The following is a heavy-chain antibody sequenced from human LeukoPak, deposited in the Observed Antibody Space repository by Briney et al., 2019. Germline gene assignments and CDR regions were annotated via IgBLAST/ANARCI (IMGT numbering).Heavy chain of an antibody. CDR3: ARARKSGGITMIRGVKDRGWFDP. J-gene: IGHJ5*02. CDR2: IRYDGSNK. D-gene: IGHD3-10*01. V-gene: IGHV3-30*02. Sequence: GGSLRLSCAASGFTFSNYSMHWVREAPGKGLEWVAFIRYDGSNKCYPDSVKGRFTISKDNSKNTLYLQMNSLRAEETAEYYCARARKSGGITMIRGVKDRGWFDPWGQGTLVTVSS. CDR1: GFTFSNYS.